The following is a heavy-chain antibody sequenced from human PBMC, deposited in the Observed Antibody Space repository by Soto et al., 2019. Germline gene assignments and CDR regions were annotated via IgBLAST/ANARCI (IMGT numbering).Heavy chain of an antibody. CDR2: IWYDGSNK. V-gene: IGHV3-33*01. Sequence: GGSLRLSCAASGFTFSSYGMHWVRQAPGKGLEWVAVIWYDGSNKYYADSVKARFTISRDNSKNTLYLQMNSLRAEDTAVYYCAREAYYYDSSGYYYDAFDIWGQGTMVTVSS. CDR3: AREAYYYDSSGYYYDAFDI. J-gene: IGHJ3*02. CDR1: GFTFSSYG. D-gene: IGHD3-22*01.